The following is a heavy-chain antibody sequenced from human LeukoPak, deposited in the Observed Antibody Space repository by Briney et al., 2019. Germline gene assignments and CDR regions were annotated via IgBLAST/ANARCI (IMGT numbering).Heavy chain of an antibody. V-gene: IGHV1-46*01. D-gene: IGHD1-1*01. Sequence: ASVKVSCKASGYTFTSYYIHWVRQAPGQGLEWMGIINPSGGSANYAQKFQGRVTMTRDTSTSTVYKELSSLRSEDTAMYYCAKWTTTYLDYWGQGTLVTVSS. CDR2: INPSGGSA. CDR1: GYTFTSYY. CDR3: AKWTTTYLDY. J-gene: IGHJ4*02.